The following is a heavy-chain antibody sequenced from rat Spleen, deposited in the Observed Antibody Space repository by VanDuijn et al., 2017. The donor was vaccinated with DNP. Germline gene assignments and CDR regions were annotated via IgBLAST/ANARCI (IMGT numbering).Heavy chain of an antibody. D-gene: IGHD4-3*01. CDR1: GFTFSDYY. J-gene: IGHJ2*01. CDR2: IRYDGGST. CDR3: VRWYNSGYYFDY. V-gene: IGHV5-22*01. Sequence: EVQLAESGGGLVQPGRSLKLSCAASGFTFSDYYMAWVRQAPTKGLEWVAYIRYDGGSTYYGDSVKGRFTISRANVKSTLYLQMNSLRSEDMATYYCVRWYNSGYYFDYWGQGVTVTVSS.